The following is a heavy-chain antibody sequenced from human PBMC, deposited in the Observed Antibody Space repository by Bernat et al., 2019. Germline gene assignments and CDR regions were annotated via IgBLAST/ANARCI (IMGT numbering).Heavy chain of an antibody. J-gene: IGHJ2*01. CDR3: AKDDCDGDCHYWYFDL. CDR1: GFTFTSYA. CDR2: ISVSGGST. Sequence: EVQLLESGGGLVQPGGSLRLSCAASGFTFTSYAMSWVRQAPGKGLEWVSAISVSGGSTYYADSVKGRFTMSRDNSKNTLYLQMNSLRAEDTAVYYCAKDDCDGDCHYWYFDLWGRGTLVTVSS. V-gene: IGHV3-23*01. D-gene: IGHD2-21*02.